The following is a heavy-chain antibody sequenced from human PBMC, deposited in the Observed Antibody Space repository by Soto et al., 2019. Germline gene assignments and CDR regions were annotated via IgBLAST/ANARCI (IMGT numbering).Heavy chain of an antibody. D-gene: IGHD3-3*01. CDR3: AKDLGMDFWSGYQPNNWFDP. J-gene: IGHJ5*02. V-gene: IGHV3-23*01. CDR1: GFTFSSYA. Sequence: GGSLRLSCAASGFTFSSYAMSWVRQAPGKGLEWVSAISGSGGSTYYADSVKGRFTISRDNSKNTLYLQMNSLRAEDTAVYYCAKDLGMDFWSGYQPNNWFDPWGQGTLVTVSS. CDR2: ISGSGGST.